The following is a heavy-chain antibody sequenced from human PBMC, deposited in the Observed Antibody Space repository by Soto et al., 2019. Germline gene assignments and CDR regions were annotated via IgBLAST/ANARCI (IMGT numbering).Heavy chain of an antibody. J-gene: IGHJ5*01. CDR2: IYWDDDK. Sequence: QITLKESGPTLVKPTQTLTLTCTFSGFSLSTHGVGVGWVRQPAGKALEWLALIYWDDDKRYSASLNSRLTXXKXXSKNQVVLTMTNIDPVDTATYYCAHAMLYCTGGSCSTWFDSWGQGTLVTVSS. V-gene: IGHV2-5*02. CDR3: AHAMLYCTGGSCSTWFDS. CDR1: GFSLSTHGVG. D-gene: IGHD2-15*01.